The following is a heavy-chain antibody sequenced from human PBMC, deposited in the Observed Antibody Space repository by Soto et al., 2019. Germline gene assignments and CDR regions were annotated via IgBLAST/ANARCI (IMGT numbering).Heavy chain of an antibody. CDR3: AAGEASSRNLAPYYLDF. CDR1: GGSIRVQSYY. V-gene: IGHV4-61*01. J-gene: IGHJ4*02. D-gene: IGHD6-13*01. CDR2: IHYSGTT. Sequence: PSETLSLTCTVSGGSIRVQSYYWTWIRQTPGKGLEWIGYIHYSGTTSFFPSYNPSLRSRVTISEDTSKNQFSLKLLSVTTADTAVYFCAAGEASSRNLAPYYLDFWGQGTLVTVSS.